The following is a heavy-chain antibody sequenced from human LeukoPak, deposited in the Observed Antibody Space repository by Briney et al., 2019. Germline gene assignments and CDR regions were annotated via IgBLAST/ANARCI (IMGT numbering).Heavy chain of an antibody. Sequence: GGSLRLSCTASGFTFGDYAMSWVRQAPGKGLEWVSAISGSGGSTYYADSVKGRFTISRDNSKNTLYLQMNSLRAEDTAVYYCAKDGPMVRGVITDYWGQGTLVTVSS. J-gene: IGHJ4*02. CDR1: GFTFGDYA. D-gene: IGHD3-10*01. CDR2: ISGSGGST. CDR3: AKDGPMVRGVITDY. V-gene: IGHV3-23*01.